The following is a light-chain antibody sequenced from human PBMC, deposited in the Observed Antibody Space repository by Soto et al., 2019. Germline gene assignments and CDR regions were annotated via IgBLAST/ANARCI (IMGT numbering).Light chain of an antibody. CDR1: SSDVGSYNL. Sequence: QSVLTQPASVSGSPGQSITISCTGTSSDVGSYNLVSWYQQHPGKDPKLMIYEGSKRPSGVSNRFSGSKSGNTASLTISGLQAEDEADYSCCSYAGSYVFGTGAKLTVL. V-gene: IGLV2-23*01. J-gene: IGLJ1*01. CDR3: CSYAGSYV. CDR2: EGS.